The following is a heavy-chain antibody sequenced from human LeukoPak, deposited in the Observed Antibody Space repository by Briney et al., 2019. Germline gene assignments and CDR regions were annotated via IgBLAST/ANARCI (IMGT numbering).Heavy chain of an antibody. J-gene: IGHJ4*02. D-gene: IGHD2-15*01. V-gene: IGHV3-23*01. CDR2: IRASGVST. Sequence: PGGSLRLSCAASGFTFSSYAMSWVRQAPGKGLEWVSAIRASGVSTYYADSVKGRFTISRDNSKNTLYLQMNSLRAEDTAVYYCAKGGMWWEPRDYWGQGTLVTVSS. CDR3: AKGGMWWEPRDY. CDR1: GFTFSSYA.